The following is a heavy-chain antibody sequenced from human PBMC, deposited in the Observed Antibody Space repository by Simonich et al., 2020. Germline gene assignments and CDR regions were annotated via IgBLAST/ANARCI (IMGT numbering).Heavy chain of an antibody. CDR2: INHMGST. J-gene: IGHJ4*02. Sequence: QVQLQQWGAGLLKPSETLSLTGAVWGGSFSGYYWSWLRQPPGKGLEWIGEINHMGSTNYNPSLKSRVTISVDTSKNQFSLKLSSVTAADTAVYYCARHLQLGPFDYWGQGTLVTVSS. CDR1: GGSFSGYY. D-gene: IGHD1-1*01. V-gene: IGHV4-34*01. CDR3: ARHLQLGPFDY.